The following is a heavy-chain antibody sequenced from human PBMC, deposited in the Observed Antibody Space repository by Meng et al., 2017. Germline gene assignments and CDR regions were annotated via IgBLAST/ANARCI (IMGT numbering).Heavy chain of an antibody. CDR3: AKVSYSGSYKLGFDP. V-gene: IGHV3-23*01. J-gene: IGHJ5*02. CDR2: ISGSGGST. CDR1: GFTFSSYA. Sequence: GESLKISCAASGFTFSSYAMSWVRQAPGKGLKWVSAISGSGGSTYYADSVKGRFTISRDNSKNTLYLQMNSLRAEDTAVYYCAKVSYSGSYKLGFDPWGQGTLVTVSS. D-gene: IGHD1-26*01.